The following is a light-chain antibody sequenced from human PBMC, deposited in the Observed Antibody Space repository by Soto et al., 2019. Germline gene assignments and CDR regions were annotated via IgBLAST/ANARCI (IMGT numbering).Light chain of an antibody. V-gene: IGLV2-14*01. J-gene: IGLJ3*02. CDR1: SSDVGGYDY. CDR3: SSYINNYTWE. Sequence: QSALTQPASVSGSPGQSITISCTGTSSDVGGYDYVSWYQHHPGKAPQLLIYEVNNRPSGVSDRFSGSKSGNTASLTISGLQAEDEAHYYCSSYINNYTWEFSGGTKVTVL. CDR2: EVN.